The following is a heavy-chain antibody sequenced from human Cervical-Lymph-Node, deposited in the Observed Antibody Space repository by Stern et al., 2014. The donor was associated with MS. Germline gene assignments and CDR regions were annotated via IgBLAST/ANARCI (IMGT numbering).Heavy chain of an antibody. D-gene: IGHD3-10*01. J-gene: IGHJ5*02. V-gene: IGHV1-8*01. CDR3: ARDCKLRRFGSRGWFDP. CDR1: GYTFTSSD. Sequence: QVQLGQSAAEVKKPGASVKVSCKASGYTFTSSDINWVRQATGQGLEWMGWMNPNSGNTGYAQKFQGRVTMTRNTSISTAYMELSSLRSEDTAVYYCARDCKLRRFGSRGWFDPWGQGTLVTVSS. CDR2: MNPNSGNT.